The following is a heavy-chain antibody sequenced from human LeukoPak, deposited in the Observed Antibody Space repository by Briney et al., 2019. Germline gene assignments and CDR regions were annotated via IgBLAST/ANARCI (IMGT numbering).Heavy chain of an antibody. J-gene: IGHJ6*03. CDR1: GFTFSSYW. CDR3: ARGPYYYDSSGYYEYYYYYYYMDV. CDR2: IKQDGSEK. D-gene: IGHD3-22*01. Sequence: PGGSLRLSCAASGFTFSSYWMSWVRQAPGKGLEWVANIKQDGSEKYYVDSVKGRFTISRDNAKNSLYLQMNSLRAEDTAVYYCARGPYYYDSSGYYEYYYYYYYMDVWGKGTTVTVSS. V-gene: IGHV3-7*03.